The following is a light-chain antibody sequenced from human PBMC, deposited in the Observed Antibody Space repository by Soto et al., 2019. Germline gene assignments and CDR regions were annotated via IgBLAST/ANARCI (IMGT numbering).Light chain of an antibody. Sequence: EIVVPQSPGTLSLSPGERATLSCGARQSVSNYLVWYQQKPGHATRLLISGASSRATGIPDRFSGSGSGTEFTLTIRRLEPEDFAVYYCQQYGGSPQTFGQGTKVEIK. J-gene: IGKJ1*01. CDR1: QSVSNY. CDR3: QQYGGSPQT. V-gene: IGKV3-20*01. CDR2: GAS.